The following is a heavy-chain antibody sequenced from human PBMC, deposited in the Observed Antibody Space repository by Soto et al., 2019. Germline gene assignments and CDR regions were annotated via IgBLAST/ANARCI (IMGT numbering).Heavy chain of an antibody. CDR2: INHSGST. Sequence: SETLSLTCAVYGGSFSGYYWSWIRQPPGKGLEWIGEINHSGSTNYNPSLKSRVTISVDTSKNQFSLKLSSVTAADTAVYYCARLTSVIKNRYAFDIWGQGTMVTVSS. J-gene: IGHJ3*02. CDR1: GGSFSGYY. CDR3: ARLTSVIKNRYAFDI. D-gene: IGHD4-17*01. V-gene: IGHV4-34*01.